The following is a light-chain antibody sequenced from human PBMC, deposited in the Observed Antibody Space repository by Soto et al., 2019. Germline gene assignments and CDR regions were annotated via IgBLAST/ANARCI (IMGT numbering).Light chain of an antibody. CDR2: KAS. Sequence: IHMTQSPSTLSASVGDIFTISYRASHTISKWLAWYQQKQERTPKLLIYKASSLQSGVPSRFRGSGSGTEFTLTISSLKPDDFANYYCQHYNNWHTWTFGHGTKVDI. CDR1: HTISKW. CDR3: QHYNNWHTWT. J-gene: IGKJ1*01. V-gene: IGKV1-5*03.